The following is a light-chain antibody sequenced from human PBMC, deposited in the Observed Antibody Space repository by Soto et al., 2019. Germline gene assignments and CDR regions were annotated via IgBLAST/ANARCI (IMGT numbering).Light chain of an antibody. CDR2: GAS. CDR3: QQYNNWPPWT. Sequence: EIVMTQSPATLSVSPGERATLSCGASQSIGSNLAWYLQKPGQAPRLLIYGASSRATGIPARFSGSGSGTEFTLTISSLQSEDFAVYYCQQYNNWPPWTFGQGTKVEIK. V-gene: IGKV3-15*01. CDR1: QSIGSN. J-gene: IGKJ1*01.